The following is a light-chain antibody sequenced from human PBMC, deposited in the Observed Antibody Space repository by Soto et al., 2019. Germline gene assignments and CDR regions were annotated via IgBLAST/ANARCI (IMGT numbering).Light chain of an antibody. CDR1: QSISTY. CDR2: AAF. CDR3: QQTYSIPYT. J-gene: IGKJ2*01. Sequence: DIPMTQSPSSLSASVEDRVTITCRTSQSISTYLNWYQQKPGQAPKLLIYAAFSLQSGVPARFGGSGSGTDFTVTISSLQPEDFATYYCQQTYSIPYTFGQGTKLEIK. V-gene: IGKV1-39*01.